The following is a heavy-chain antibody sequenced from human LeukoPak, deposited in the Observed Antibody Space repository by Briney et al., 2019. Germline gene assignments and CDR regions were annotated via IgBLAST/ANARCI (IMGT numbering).Heavy chain of an antibody. Sequence: KTSETLSLTCAVYGGSFSGYYWSWIRQPPGKGLECIGEINHSGSTNYNPSLKSRVTMSVDKSKNQFSLNLTSVTAADTAMYYCARASYITMGRGSWGQGTMVTVSS. CDR1: GGSFSGYY. D-gene: IGHD3-10*01. CDR2: INHSGST. V-gene: IGHV4-34*01. CDR3: ARASYITMGRGS. J-gene: IGHJ3*01.